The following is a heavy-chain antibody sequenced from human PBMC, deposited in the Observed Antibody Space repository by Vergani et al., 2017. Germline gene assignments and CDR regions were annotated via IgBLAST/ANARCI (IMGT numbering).Heavy chain of an antibody. CDR1: GGTFSSYA. CDR2: IIPIFGTA. CDR3: ARVGPCCRDGYNNGAFDI. Sequence: QVQLVQSGAEVKKPGSSVKVSCKASGGTFSSYAISWVRQAPGQGLEWMGGIIPIFGTANYAQKFQGRVTITADESTSTAYMELSSLRSEDTAVYYCARVGPCCRDGYNNGAFDIWGQGTMVTVSS. D-gene: IGHD5-24*01. V-gene: IGHV1-69*01. J-gene: IGHJ3*02.